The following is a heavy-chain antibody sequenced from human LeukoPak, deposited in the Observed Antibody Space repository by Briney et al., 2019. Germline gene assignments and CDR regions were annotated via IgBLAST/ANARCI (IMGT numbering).Heavy chain of an antibody. CDR1: GSTFSSYW. J-gene: IGHJ3*02. CDR3: ARDLQGGDYNAFDI. Sequence: PGGSLRLSCAASGSTFSSYWMHWVRQAPGKGLVWVSRISTDGSRKDYADSVKGRFTISRDNAKNTLYLQMNSLRAEDTAVYYCARDLQGGDYNAFDIWGQGTMVTVSS. CDR2: ISTDGSRK. V-gene: IGHV3-74*01. D-gene: IGHD4-17*01.